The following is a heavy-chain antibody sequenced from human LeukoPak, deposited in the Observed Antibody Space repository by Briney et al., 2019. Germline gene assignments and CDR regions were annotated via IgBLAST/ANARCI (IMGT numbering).Heavy chain of an antibody. CDR2: INPNSGGT. CDR3: ARPRSPPVFSSIAAPPLDY. J-gene: IGHJ4*02. Sequence: GASVKVSCKASGYTFTGYYMHWVRQAPGQGLEWMGRINPNSGGTNYARKFQGRVTMTRDTSISTAYMELSRLRSDDTAVYYCARPRSPPVFSSIAAPPLDYWGQGTLVTVSS. D-gene: IGHD6-6*01. CDR1: GYTFTGYY. V-gene: IGHV1-2*06.